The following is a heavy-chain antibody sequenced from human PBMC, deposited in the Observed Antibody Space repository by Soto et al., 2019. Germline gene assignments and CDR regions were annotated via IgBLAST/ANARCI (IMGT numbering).Heavy chain of an antibody. J-gene: IGHJ3*02. CDR3: ALGSWSGETVDI. D-gene: IGHD6-13*01. CDR1: GGTFNVYT. V-gene: IGHV1-69*02. Sequence: QVQLVQSGAEVKKPGSSVKVSCKASGGTFNVYTIIWVRQAPGQGLEWMGRIIPMLAITNYAQRFQGRVTLTADTSTTTAYMELSSLTSGDTVVYYCALGSWSGETVDIWGQGTLVTVSS. CDR2: IIPMLAIT.